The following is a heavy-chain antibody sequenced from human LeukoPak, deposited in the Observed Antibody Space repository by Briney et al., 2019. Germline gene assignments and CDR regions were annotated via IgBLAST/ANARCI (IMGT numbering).Heavy chain of an antibody. CDR2: ISSSGSTI. V-gene: IGHV3-11*04. J-gene: IGHJ3*02. CDR3: ARPEVSDAFDI. Sequence: GGSLRLSCATSGFTFSDYYMSWIRQAPGKGLEWVSYISSSGSTIYYADSVKGRFTISRDNAKNSLYLQMNSLRAEDTAVYYCARPEVSDAFDIWGQGTMVTVSS. D-gene: IGHD3-16*02. CDR1: GFTFSDYY.